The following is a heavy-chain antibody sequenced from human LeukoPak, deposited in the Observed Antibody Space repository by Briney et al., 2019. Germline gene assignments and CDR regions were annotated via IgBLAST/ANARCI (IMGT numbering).Heavy chain of an antibody. J-gene: IGHJ6*03. CDR2: INPNSGGT. V-gene: IGHV1-2*02. CDR1: GYTFTGYY. CDR3: ARGRYYYGSGTPDAARLINQNRPSYYYYYMDV. D-gene: IGHD3-10*01. Sequence: GASVKVSCKASGYTFTGYYMHWVRQAPGQGLEWMGWINPNSGGTNYAQKFQGRVTMTRDTSISTAYMELSSLRSEDTAVYYCARGRYYYGSGTPDAARLINQNRPSYYYYYMDVWGKGTTVTISS.